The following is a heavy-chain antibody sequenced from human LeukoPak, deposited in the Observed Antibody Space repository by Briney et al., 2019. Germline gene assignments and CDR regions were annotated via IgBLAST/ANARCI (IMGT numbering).Heavy chain of an antibody. CDR3: ARGYCSSTSCSGGDAFDI. D-gene: IGHD2-2*01. Sequence: PSETLSLTCTVSGGSISSGDYYWSWIRQPPGKGLEWIGYIYYSGSTYYNPSLKSRVTISVDTSKNQFSLKLSSVTAADTAVYYCARGYCSSTSCSGGDAFDIWGQGTMVTVFS. CDR1: GGSISSGDYY. J-gene: IGHJ3*02. V-gene: IGHV4-30-4*08. CDR2: IYYSGST.